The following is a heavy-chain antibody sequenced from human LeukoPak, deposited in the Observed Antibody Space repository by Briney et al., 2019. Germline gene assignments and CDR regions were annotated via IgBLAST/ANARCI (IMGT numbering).Heavy chain of an antibody. CDR1: GYSISTSYY. Sequence: SETLSLTCVVSGYSISTSYYWGWIRPPPGKGLEWIGTIHHSGDTYYNPSLKSRVTTSLDTSKNQFSLHLNSVTAADTALYYCARASNSGYYYFDYWGQGTLVTVSS. V-gene: IGHV4-38-2*01. D-gene: IGHD3-22*01. J-gene: IGHJ4*02. CDR3: ARASNSGYYYFDY. CDR2: IHHSGDT.